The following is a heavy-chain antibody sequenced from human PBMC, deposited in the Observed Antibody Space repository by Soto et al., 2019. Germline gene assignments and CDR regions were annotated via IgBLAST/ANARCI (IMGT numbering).Heavy chain of an antibody. D-gene: IGHD3-9*01. J-gene: IGHJ4*02. CDR3: ARLEGLATISYYFDF. V-gene: IGHV4-34*01. Sequence: SETLSLTCAVYGGSFSGYYWGWIRQPPGKGLEWIGGIYYRGNAYYNPSLQTRVTISLDKSKSQFSLKLNSVTAADSAVYFCARLEGLATISYYFDFWGPGALVTVSS. CDR2: IYYRGNA. CDR1: GGSFSGYY.